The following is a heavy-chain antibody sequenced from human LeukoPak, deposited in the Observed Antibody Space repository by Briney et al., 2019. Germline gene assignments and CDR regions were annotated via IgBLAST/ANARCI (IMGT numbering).Heavy chain of an antibody. V-gene: IGHV3-74*01. J-gene: IGHJ3*02. D-gene: IGHD4-17*01. CDR3: ARSLTYYGDYGDDAFDI. CDR1: GFTFGSHW. Sequence: PGGSLRLSCVASGFTFGSHWMHWVRQAPGKGPVWVSRISPDGSTTGYADCVEGRFTVSRDNAKNSLYLQMNSLRAEDTAVYYCARSLTYYGDYGDDAFDIWGQGTMVTVSS. CDR2: ISPDGSTT.